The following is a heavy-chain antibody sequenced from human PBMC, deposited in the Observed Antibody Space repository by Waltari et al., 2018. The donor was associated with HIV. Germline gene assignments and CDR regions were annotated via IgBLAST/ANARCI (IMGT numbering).Heavy chain of an antibody. J-gene: IGHJ4*02. Sequence: QVHLVESGGGVVQPGGSLRLSRGASGFNFNLQSMHWVRQAPGKGLEWVAFMSHDGTEKFYSDSVKGRFIISRDNSKKTLYLQMNSLRVEDTGMYFCAKIRHPGRGYRGYGLDFWGQGILATVSS. D-gene: IGHD5-12*01. CDR2: MSHDGTEK. CDR3: AKIRHPGRGYRGYGLDF. V-gene: IGHV3-30*18. CDR1: GFNFNLQS.